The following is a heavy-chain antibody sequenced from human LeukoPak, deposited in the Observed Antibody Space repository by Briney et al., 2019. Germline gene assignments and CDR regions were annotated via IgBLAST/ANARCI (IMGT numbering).Heavy chain of an antibody. V-gene: IGHV1-46*01. CDR2: INPTGGST. D-gene: IGHD3-16*01. J-gene: IGHJ6*02. CDR3: ARVFYDRTGEGYGMDV. Sequence: GASVKVSCKASGFTFSNYYVYWVRQAPGQGLEWMGMINPTGGSTRHAQKFQGRVTMTRDTSTSTVYMEMTSLRSEDTAEYYCARVFYDRTGEGYGMDVWGQGTTVTVSS. CDR1: GFTFSNYY.